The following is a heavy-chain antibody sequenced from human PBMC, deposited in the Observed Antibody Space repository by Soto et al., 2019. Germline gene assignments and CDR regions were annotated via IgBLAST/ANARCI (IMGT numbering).Heavy chain of an antibody. CDR3: ARDEAYKWNDGGWFDP. Sequence: QVQLVQSGAEVKKPGASVKVSCKASGYTFTSYGISWVRQASGQGLEWMGWISAYNGNTKYAQKLXGXVXMSXDTSTSTAYMELRSLRSDDTAVYYCARDEAYKWNDGGWFDPWGQGTLVTVSS. J-gene: IGHJ5*02. CDR2: ISAYNGNT. CDR1: GYTFTSYG. V-gene: IGHV1-18*01. D-gene: IGHD1-1*01.